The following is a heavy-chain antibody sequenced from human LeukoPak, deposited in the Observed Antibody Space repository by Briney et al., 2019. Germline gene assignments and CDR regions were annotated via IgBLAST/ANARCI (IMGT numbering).Heavy chain of an antibody. D-gene: IGHD5-18*01. CDR1: GFTFSSYG. J-gene: IGHJ4*02. V-gene: IGHV3-30*03. Sequence: GGSLRLSCAASGFTFSSYGMHWVRQAPGKGLEWVAVISYDGSNKYYADSVKGRFTISRDNSKNTLYLQMNSLRAEDTAVYYCARDIGGGTAMAPIDYWGQGTLVTVSS. CDR2: ISYDGSNK. CDR3: ARDIGGGTAMAPIDY.